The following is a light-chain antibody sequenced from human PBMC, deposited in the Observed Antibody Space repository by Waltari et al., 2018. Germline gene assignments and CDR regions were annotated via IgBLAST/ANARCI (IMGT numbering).Light chain of an antibody. CDR3: AVWDDSLNVV. CDR2: TNN. V-gene: IGLV1-44*01. Sequence: QSVVTQAPSASGTPGQRVTISCSGSSSNIGRNNVTWYQQLPGTAPKLVIYTNNRRPSGVPDRFSGSKSGTSASLAISGLQSEEEADYYCAVWDDSLNVVFGGGTKLTVL. J-gene: IGLJ2*01. CDR1: SSNIGRNN.